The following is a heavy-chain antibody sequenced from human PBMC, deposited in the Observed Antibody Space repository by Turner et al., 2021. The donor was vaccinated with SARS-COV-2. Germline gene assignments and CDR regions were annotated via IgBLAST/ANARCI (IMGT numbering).Heavy chain of an antibody. CDR1: GGPISSGDYQ. D-gene: IGHD4-17*01. J-gene: IGHJ5*02. Sequence: QVQLQESGPGLVKPSQTLTLTCNVSGGPISSGDYQWSWIRHHPGKGLEWIGYIYHSGNTHYNPSLKNRVAFSVDMSRNQLSLRLNSVTAADAAVYYCAATPRYTTTVTSGWFDPWGQGIVVAVSS. V-gene: IGHV4-31*03. CDR2: IYHSGNT. CDR3: AATPRYTTTVTSGWFDP.